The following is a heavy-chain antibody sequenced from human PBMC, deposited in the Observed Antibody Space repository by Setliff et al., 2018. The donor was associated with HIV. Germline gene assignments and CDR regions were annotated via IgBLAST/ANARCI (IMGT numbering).Heavy chain of an antibody. Sequence: SETLSLTCAVYGGSFSGYSWNWVRQPPAKGLEWIGEINQSEATNYNPSFKSRVTISLDTSKNQFSLKLTSVTAADTGVYYCARVGRRDGWGRKAVAGWIWFDPWSQGTLVTVSS. D-gene: IGHD6-19*01. CDR2: INQSEAT. CDR1: GGSFSGYS. CDR3: ARVGRRDGWGRKAVAGWIWFDP. V-gene: IGHV4-34*01. J-gene: IGHJ5*02.